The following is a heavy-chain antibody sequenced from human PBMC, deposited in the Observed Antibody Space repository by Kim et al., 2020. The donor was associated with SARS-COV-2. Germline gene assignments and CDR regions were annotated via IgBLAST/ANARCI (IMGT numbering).Heavy chain of an antibody. J-gene: IGHJ4*02. V-gene: IGHV3-30*03. D-gene: IGHD3-16*01. Sequence: SNKYYADSVKGRFTISRDNSKNTLYLQMNSLRAEDTAVYYCARAHVSVDYWGQGTLVTVSS. CDR2: SNK. CDR3: ARAHVSVDY.